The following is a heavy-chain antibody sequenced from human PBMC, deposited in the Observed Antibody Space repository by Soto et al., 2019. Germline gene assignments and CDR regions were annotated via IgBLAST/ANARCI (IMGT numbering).Heavy chain of an antibody. Sequence: EASVKVSCKASGVTLNNYAINWVRQAPGQGLEWMGGILPVSAPPDYAQKFQGRVSITADHSTSTVYMELSRLKSDDTAVYFCATDSNYDVSNSFWGQGTLVTVSS. CDR1: GVTLNNYA. CDR2: ILPVSAPP. V-gene: IGHV1-69*13. D-gene: IGHD3-3*01. CDR3: ATDSNYDVSNSF. J-gene: IGHJ4*02.